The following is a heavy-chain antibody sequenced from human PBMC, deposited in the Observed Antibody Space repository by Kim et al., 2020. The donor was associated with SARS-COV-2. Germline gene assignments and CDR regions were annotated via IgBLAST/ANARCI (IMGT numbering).Heavy chain of an antibody. V-gene: IGHV4-34*01. J-gene: IGHJ4*02. CDR2: INHSGST. CDR3: ARGGVVVVTAIQY. CDR1: GGSFSGYY. Sequence: SETLSLTCAVYGGSFSGYYWSWIRQPPGKGLEWIGEINHSGSTNYNPSLKSRVTISVDTSKNQFSLKLSSVTAADTAVYYCARGGVVVVTAIQYWGQGTLVTVSS. D-gene: IGHD2-21*02.